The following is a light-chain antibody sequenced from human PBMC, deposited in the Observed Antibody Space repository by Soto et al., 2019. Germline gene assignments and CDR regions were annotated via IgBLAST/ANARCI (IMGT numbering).Light chain of an antibody. V-gene: IGKV3-15*01. CDR2: GAS. Sequence: ETVMTQSPATLSVSPGERATLSCRASQSVSSNLAWYHQKPGQAPRLLIFGASTRATGIPIRFSGSGSGTELTLTISSLQSEDFAVYYCQQYKDWPLITFGQGTRLEI. J-gene: IGKJ5*01. CDR3: QQYKDWPLIT. CDR1: QSVSSN.